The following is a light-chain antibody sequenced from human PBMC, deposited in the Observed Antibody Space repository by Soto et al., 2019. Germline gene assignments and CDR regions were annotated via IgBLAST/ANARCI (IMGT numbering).Light chain of an antibody. V-gene: IGKV1-39*01. CDR2: AAS. Sequence: DVQMAQSPSSLSASVGDRVTITCRASQYITTYLNWYQQKPGKAPKLLIYAASILQSGVPSRFSGRGSGTDFTLTISGLVAEDFATYYGQHSYSNVWTFGQGTRVEVK. J-gene: IGKJ1*01. CDR3: QHSYSNVWT. CDR1: QYITTY.